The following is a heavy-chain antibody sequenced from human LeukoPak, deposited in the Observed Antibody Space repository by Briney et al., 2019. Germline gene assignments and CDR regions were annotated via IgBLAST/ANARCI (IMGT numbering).Heavy chain of an antibody. CDR3: ARQTYCINGVCYTEEGEFYYYMDV. J-gene: IGHJ6*03. V-gene: IGHV4-39*01. CDR1: GGSISSSSTYY. CDR2: IYYNGGT. Sequence: SETLSLTCTVSGGSISSSSTYYWGWIRQPPGKGLEWIGNIYYNGGTYYNPSLKSLVTISVDTSKNQFSLKLTSVTAADTAVYYCARQTYCINGVCYTEEGEFYYYMDVWGKGTTATVSS. D-gene: IGHD2-8*01.